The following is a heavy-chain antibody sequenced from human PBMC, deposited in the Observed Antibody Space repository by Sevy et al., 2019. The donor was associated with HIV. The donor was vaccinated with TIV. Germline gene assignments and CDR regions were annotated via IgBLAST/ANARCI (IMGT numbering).Heavy chain of an antibody. CDR3: TRKYYYCSGSYYYYYGMDV. D-gene: IGHD3-10*01. J-gene: IGHJ6*02. CDR2: IRSKAYGGTT. V-gene: IGHV3-49*03. CDR1: GFTFGDYA. Sequence: GGSLRLSCTASGFTFGDYAMSWFRQAPGKGLEWVGFIRSKAYGGTTESAGSVKGRFTISRDDSKSIAYLQMNSLKTEDTAVYYCTRKYYYCSGSYYYYYGMDVWGQGTTVTVSS.